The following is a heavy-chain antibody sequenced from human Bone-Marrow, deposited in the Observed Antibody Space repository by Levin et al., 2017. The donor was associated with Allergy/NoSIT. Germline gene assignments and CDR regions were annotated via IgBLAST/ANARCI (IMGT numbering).Heavy chain of an antibody. Sequence: SETLSLTCIVSGDSIRSNNFFWGWIRQPPGKGLQWIGYVYYGGTTFFNPSLESRVSMSVDTSNNYFSLKLKSVTAADTAVYYCARGRDGYKSHFDYWGQGTLVSVSS. D-gene: IGHD5-24*01. J-gene: IGHJ4*02. CDR1: GDSIRSNNFF. CDR2: VYYGGTT. CDR3: ARGRDGYKSHFDY. V-gene: IGHV4-39*07.